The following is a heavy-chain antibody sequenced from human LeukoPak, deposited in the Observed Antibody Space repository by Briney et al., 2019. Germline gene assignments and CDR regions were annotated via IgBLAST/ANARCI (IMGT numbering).Heavy chain of an antibody. CDR2: ISSSGSNI. CDR1: GFTFTNAW. J-gene: IGHJ6*02. V-gene: IGHV3-11*01. D-gene: IGHD6-13*01. CDR3: ATDWAAAAGTYYYYAMDV. Sequence: GGSLRLSCAASGFTFTNAWMSWIRQAPGKGLEWVSYISSSGSNIHYADSVKGRFTISRDNAKNSLYLQMTSLRVEDTAVYYCATDWAAAAGTYYYYAMDVCGQGTTVTVSS.